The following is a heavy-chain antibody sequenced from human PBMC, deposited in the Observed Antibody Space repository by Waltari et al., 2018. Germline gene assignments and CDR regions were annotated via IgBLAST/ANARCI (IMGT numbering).Heavy chain of an antibody. V-gene: IGHV4-4*02. Sequence: QVQLQESGPGLVKPSGTLSVTCAVSGDSIRGSYWWRWVRQPPGKGLEWIGQINGSGRSNYNPSLESRVTVSIDTSNNHFSLKVTSATAADTAVYYCARDRGRGLYLDSWGQGTLVTVSP. CDR2: INGSGRS. J-gene: IGHJ4*02. D-gene: IGHD2-15*01. CDR1: GDSIRGSYW. CDR3: ARDRGRGLYLDS.